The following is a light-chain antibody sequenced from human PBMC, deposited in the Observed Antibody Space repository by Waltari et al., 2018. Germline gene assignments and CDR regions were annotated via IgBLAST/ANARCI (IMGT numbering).Light chain of an antibody. Sequence: SSELTQDPAVSMALGQTVRITCQGDSLRTYYASWYQQRPGQAPGLVIYGKNNRPSGIPDRFSGSISGNTASLTIGVAQAEDEADYYCNSRDSSGNHVLFGGGTKLTVL. J-gene: IGLJ2*01. CDR3: NSRDSSGNHVL. CDR1: SLRTYY. CDR2: GKN. V-gene: IGLV3-19*01.